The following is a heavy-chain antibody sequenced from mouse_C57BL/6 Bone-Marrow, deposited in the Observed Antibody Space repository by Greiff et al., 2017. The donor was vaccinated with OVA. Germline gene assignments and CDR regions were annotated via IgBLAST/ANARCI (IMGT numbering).Heavy chain of an antibody. CDR2: ISDGGSYT. Sequence: EVQLVESGGGLVKPGGSLKLSCAASGFTFSSYAMSWVRQTPEKRLEWVATISDGGSYTYYPDNVKGRFTISRDNAKNNLYLQMSHLKSEDTAMYYCARDRTLGYFDVWGTGTTVTVSS. CDR3: ARDRTLGYFDV. CDR1: GFTFSSYA. J-gene: IGHJ1*03. V-gene: IGHV5-4*01.